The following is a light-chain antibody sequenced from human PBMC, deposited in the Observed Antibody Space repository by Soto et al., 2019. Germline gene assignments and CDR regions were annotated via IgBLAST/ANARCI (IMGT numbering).Light chain of an antibody. CDR3: QQYNSYSPT. J-gene: IGKJ2*01. CDR1: QSISSW. Sequence: DIQMTQSPSTLSASVGDRVTITCRASQSISSWLAWYQQKPGKAPKLLIYDASSLESGVPSRFSGSGSGTEFTLTLSRLQPDDFATYYCQQYNSYSPTFGQGTKLEIK. V-gene: IGKV1-5*01. CDR2: DAS.